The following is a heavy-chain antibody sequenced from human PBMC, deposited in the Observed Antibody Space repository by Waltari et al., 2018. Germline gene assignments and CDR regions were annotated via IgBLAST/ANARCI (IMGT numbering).Heavy chain of an antibody. V-gene: IGHV1-8*01. CDR2: RNPNRGNP. CDR1: GYTFTSYD. CDR3: ARRVSYDFWSGYFEYYYGMDV. J-gene: IGHJ6*02. Sequence: QVQLVQSGAEVKKPGASVKVSCKASGYTFTSYDINWVRQATGQGLEWMGWRNPNRGNPGYAQKCQGRVTMTRNTSISTAYMELSSLRSEDTAVYYCARRVSYDFWSGYFEYYYGMDVWGQGTTVTVSS. D-gene: IGHD3-3*01.